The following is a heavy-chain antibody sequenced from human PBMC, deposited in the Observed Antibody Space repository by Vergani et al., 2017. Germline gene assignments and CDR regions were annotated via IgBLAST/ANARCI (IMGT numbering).Heavy chain of an antibody. J-gene: IGHJ6*02. V-gene: IGHV3-30-3*01. CDR1: GFALNRHA. CDR2: ISFDGTNE. D-gene: IGHD2-21*01. CDR3: AKARDPNCKGGNCYSYYYGLDL. Sequence: VQLVESGGGLVKPGGSLRLSCVVSGFALNRHAMYWVRQAPGKGLEWVVGISFDGTNEYYPDLVKGRFTISRDNSKDTLYLQMNSLRVEDTAIYYCAKARDPNCKGGNCYSYYYGLDLWGQGTTVTVSS.